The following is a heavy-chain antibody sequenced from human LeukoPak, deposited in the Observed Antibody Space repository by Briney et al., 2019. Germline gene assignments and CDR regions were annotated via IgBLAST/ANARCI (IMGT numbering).Heavy chain of an antibody. CDR3: AKAGTGYSGYFGGFDY. CDR1: GFTFSSYG. J-gene: IGHJ4*02. Sequence: GGSLRLSCAASGFTFSSYGMHWVRQAPGKGLEWVAVISYDGSNKYYADSVKGRFTISRDNSKNTLYLQMNSLRAEDTAVYYCAKAGTGYSGYFGGFDYWGQGTLVTVSS. D-gene: IGHD5-12*01. CDR2: ISYDGSNK. V-gene: IGHV3-30*18.